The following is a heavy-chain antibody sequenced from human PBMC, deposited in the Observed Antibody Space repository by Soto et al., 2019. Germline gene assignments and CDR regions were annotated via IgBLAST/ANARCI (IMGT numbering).Heavy chain of an antibody. CDR2: ISAYNGNT. V-gene: IGHV1-18*01. D-gene: IGHD4-4*01. J-gene: IGHJ6*02. Sequence: ASVKVSCKASGYTCTSYGISWVLQAPGQGLEWMGWISAYNGNTNYAQKLQGRVTMTTDTSTSTAYMELRSLRSDDTAVYYCARTVSTMTTVSPYGMDVWGQGTTVTVSS. CDR1: GYTCTSYG. CDR3: ARTVSTMTTVSPYGMDV.